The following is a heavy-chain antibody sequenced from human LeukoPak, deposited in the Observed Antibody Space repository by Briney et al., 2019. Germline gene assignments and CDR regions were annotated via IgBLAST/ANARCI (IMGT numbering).Heavy chain of an antibody. D-gene: IGHD5-18*01. CDR3: ARGGHIYGAEAFDS. CDR2: INYSGTT. Sequence: SDTVSLTRTVSGGSISCGGFYWTWIRQHPAQGLEWIGPINYSGTTHHNPPLKSRLTISRDTSKNLFSLQLSSVTAADTALYYCARGGHIYGAEAFDSWGQGTMVTVSS. J-gene: IGHJ3*02. CDR1: GGSISCGGFY. V-gene: IGHV4-31*03.